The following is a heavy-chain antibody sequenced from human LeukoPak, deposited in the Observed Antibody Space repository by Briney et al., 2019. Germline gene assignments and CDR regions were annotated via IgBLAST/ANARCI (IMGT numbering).Heavy chain of an antibody. Sequence: GGSLRLSCAATGFPFKDYGMHWVRKPPGKGLEWVSGINWNGGGTDYADSVKGRFTISRDNAKNSLYLQMTSLRPEDTALYYCAKHLRATNTYIFFGLDVWGQGTTVTVSS. V-gene: IGHV3-9*01. CDR3: AKHLRATNTYIFFGLDV. CDR1: GFPFKDYG. J-gene: IGHJ6*02. D-gene: IGHD1-26*01. CDR2: INWNGGGT.